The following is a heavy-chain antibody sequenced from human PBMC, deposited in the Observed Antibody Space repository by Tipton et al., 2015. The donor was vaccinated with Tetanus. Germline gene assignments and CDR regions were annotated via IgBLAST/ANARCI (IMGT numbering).Heavy chain of an antibody. CDR2: MNPNSGNT. Sequence: QSGAEVKKPGASVKVSCKASGYTFNTFGISWVRQAPGQGLEWMGWMNPNSGNTGYAQKFQGRVTMTRNTSISTAYMELSSLRSEDTAVYYCARFYCRGGSCYSDYWGQGTLVTVSS. CDR3: ARFYCRGGSCYSDY. V-gene: IGHV1-8*02. CDR1: GYTFNTFG. D-gene: IGHD2-15*01. J-gene: IGHJ4*02.